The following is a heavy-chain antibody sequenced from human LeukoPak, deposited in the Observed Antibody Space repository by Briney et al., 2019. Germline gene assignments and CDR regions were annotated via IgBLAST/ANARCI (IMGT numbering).Heavy chain of an antibody. CDR2: IYTSGST. V-gene: IGHV4-4*07. CDR1: GGSISSYY. D-gene: IGHD3-22*01. J-gene: IGHJ2*01. CDR3: ARGPNYDSSGYYWYFDL. Sequence: SETLSLTCTVSGGSISSYYWSWIRQPAGKGLEWIGRIYTSGSTNYNPSLKSRVTISVDKSKNQFSLKLSSVTAADTAVYYCARGPNYDSSGYYWYFDLWGRGTLVTVSS.